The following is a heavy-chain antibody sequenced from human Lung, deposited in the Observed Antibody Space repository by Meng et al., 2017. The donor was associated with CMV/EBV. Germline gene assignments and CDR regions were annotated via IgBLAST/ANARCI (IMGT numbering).Heavy chain of an antibody. D-gene: IGHD3-3*01. V-gene: IGHV4-39*01. Sequence: SCTVSGGSISSSSYYRGWIRQPPGKGLEWIGSIYYSESTYYNPSLKSRVTIFVDTSENQFSLKLTSVTAADTAVYYCARHLGVGAYYDFWSGYSYYFDYWGQGXLVTVSS. CDR1: GGSISSSSYY. J-gene: IGHJ4*02. CDR2: IYYSEST. CDR3: ARHLGVGAYYDFWSGYSYYFDY.